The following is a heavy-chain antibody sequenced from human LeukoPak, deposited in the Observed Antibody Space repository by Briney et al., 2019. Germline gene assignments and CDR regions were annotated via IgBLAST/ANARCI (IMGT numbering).Heavy chain of an antibody. CDR2: ISYDGSNK. CDR3: AKGRAVAGNLAGY. J-gene: IGHJ4*02. Sequence: GGSLRLSYAASGFTFSSYGMHWVRQAPGKGLEWVAVISYDGSNKYYADSVKGRFTISRDNSKNTLYLQMNSLRAEDTAVYYCAKGRAVAGNLAGYWGQGTLVTVSS. CDR1: GFTFSSYG. V-gene: IGHV3-30*18. D-gene: IGHD6-13*01.